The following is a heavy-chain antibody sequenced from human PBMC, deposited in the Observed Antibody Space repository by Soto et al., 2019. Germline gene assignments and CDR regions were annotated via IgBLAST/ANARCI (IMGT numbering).Heavy chain of an antibody. CDR1: GGSISSSSYY. CDR3: ARHQGPTIHPSYYFDY. V-gene: IGHV4-39*01. Sequence: QLQLQELGPGLVKPSETLSLTCTVSGGSISSSSYYWGWIRQPPGKGLEWIGSIYYSGSTYYNPSLKSRVTISVDTSKNQFSLKLSSVTAADTAVYYCARHQGPTIHPSYYFDYWGQGTLVTVSS. CDR2: IYYSGST. J-gene: IGHJ4*02.